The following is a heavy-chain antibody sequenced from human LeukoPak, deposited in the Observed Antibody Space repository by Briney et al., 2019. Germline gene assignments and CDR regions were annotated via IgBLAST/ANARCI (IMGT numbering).Heavy chain of an antibody. J-gene: IGHJ4*02. V-gene: IGHV3-23*01. CDR3: ARGIAVGSDY. D-gene: IGHD6-19*01. CDR1: GFTSTIYA. Sequence: GGSLRLSCAASGFTSTIYAMSWVRQAPGKGLEWVSTVSGSGDSTNYADSVKGRFTISRDNSKNTLYLQMNSLRAEDTAVYYCARGIAVGSDYWGQGTLVTVSS. CDR2: VSGSGDST.